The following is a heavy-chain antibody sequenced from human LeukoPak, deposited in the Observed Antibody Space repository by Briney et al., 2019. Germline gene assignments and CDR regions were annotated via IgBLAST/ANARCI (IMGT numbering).Heavy chain of an antibody. CDR2: IKSKTDGGTT. J-gene: IGHJ4*02. CDR1: GFTFRNAW. V-gene: IGHV3-15*07. D-gene: IGHD4-11*01. CDR3: TTCPQVT. Sequence: PGGSLRLFCAASGFTFRNAWKKWVREARGKGVEWVGRIKSKTDGGTTDYDAPGKGRIRIVRDDSKTTLYLQMNSLKTEDTAVYYCTTCPQVTWGQGTLVTVSS.